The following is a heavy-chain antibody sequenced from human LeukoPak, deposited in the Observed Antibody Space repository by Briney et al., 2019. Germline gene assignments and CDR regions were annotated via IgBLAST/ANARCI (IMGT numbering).Heavy chain of an antibody. V-gene: IGHV1-46*01. CDR1: GYTFTSYY. Sequence: ASVKVSCKASGYTFTSYYMHWVRQAPGQGLEWMGIINPSGGSTSYAQKFQGRVTMTRDTSTSTVYMELSSLRSEDTAVYYCAEGGISGYCSSTSCYTSLIRWGQGTLVTVSS. CDR2: INPSGGST. D-gene: IGHD2-2*02. J-gene: IGHJ4*02. CDR3: AEGGISGYCSSTSCYTSLIR.